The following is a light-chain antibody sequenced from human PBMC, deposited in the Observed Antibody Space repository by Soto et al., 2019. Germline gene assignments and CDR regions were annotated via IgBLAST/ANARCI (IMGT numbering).Light chain of an antibody. CDR2: DTS. CDR1: QSAGSY. V-gene: IGKV3-11*01. CDR3: QQHSDSLT. J-gene: IGKJ4*01. Sequence: EIVLTQSPATLSLSPGEGATLSCRASQSAGSYLAWYQQKPGQAPRLLIYDTSNRATGIPARFSGSGSGTDFTLTSSSLEPEDFAVYYCQQHSDSLTFGGGTKVEIK.